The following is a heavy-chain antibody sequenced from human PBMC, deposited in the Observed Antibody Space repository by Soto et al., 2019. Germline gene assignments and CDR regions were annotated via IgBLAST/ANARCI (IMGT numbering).Heavy chain of an antibody. CDR1: GFTFSNAW. V-gene: IGHV3-15*01. CDR3: TTGTYYDFWSGYFG. J-gene: IGHJ4*02. D-gene: IGHD3-3*01. CDR2: IKSKTDGGTT. Sequence: GGSLRLSCAASGFTFSNAWMSWVRQAPGKGLEWVGRIKSKTDGGTTDYAAPVKGRFTISRDDSKNTLYLQMNSLKTEDTAVYYCTTGTYYDFWSGYFGWGQGTLVTVSS.